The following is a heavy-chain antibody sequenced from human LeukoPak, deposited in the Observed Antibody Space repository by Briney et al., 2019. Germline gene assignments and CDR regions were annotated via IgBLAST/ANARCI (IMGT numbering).Heavy chain of an antibody. V-gene: IGHV3-9*01. CDR2: ISWSSGSI. Sequence: PGRSLRLSCAASGFTIDDYAMYWVRQAPGKGLEWVSGISWSSGSIGYEDSVKGRFTISRDNAKNSLYLQMNSLRGEDTALYYCAARSGGYDYWGQGTLVTVSS. D-gene: IGHD5-12*01. J-gene: IGHJ4*02. CDR1: GFTIDDYA. CDR3: AARSGGYDY.